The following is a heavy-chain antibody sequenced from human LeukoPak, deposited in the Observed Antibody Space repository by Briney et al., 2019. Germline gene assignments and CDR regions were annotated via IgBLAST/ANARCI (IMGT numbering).Heavy chain of an antibody. CDR3: ARDNSVRDEAWWFNP. CDR1: GYTFTSNY. J-gene: IGHJ5*02. Sequence: ASGKVSCKAFGYTFTSNYMHLVRQAPGQGPEGRGVISPSGGSTTYAQKFQGRVTLTRDMSTSTDYLELSSLRSEATAVYYCARDNSVRDEAWWFNPWGQGTLVTVSS. D-gene: IGHD5-24*01. CDR2: ISPSGGST. V-gene: IGHV1-46*01.